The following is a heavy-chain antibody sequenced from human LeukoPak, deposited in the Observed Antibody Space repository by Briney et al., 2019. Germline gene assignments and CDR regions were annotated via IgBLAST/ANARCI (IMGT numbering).Heavy chain of an antibody. J-gene: IGHJ6*02. CDR3: ARDRSMFPDYYYYGMDV. CDR1: GGSISSYY. D-gene: IGHD3-10*02. V-gene: IGHV4-59*01. Sequence: SETLSLTCTVSGGSISSYYWSWIRQPPGKGQEWIGYIYYSGSTNYNPSLKSRVTISVDTSKNQFSLKLSSVTAADTAVYYCARDRSMFPDYYYYGMDVWGQGTTVTVSS. CDR2: IYYSGST.